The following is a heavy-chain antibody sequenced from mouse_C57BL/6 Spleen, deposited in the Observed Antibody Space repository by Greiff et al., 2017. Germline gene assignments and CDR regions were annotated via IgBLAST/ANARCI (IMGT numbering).Heavy chain of an antibody. CDR1: GYSITSGYY. CDR3: ARAPLYYFDY. CDR2: ISYDGSN. V-gene: IGHV3-6*01. Sequence: EVQRVESGPGLVKPSQSLSLTCSVTGYSITSGYYWNWIRQFPGNKLEWMGTISYDGSNNYNPSLKNRISITRDTSKNQFFLKLNSVTTEDTATYYCARAPLYYFDYWGQGTTLTVSS. J-gene: IGHJ2*01.